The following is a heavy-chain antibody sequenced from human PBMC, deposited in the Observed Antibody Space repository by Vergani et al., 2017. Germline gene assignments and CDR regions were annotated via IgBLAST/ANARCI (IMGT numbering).Heavy chain of an antibody. CDR1: GGTFSSYA. J-gene: IGHJ6*02. CDR3: VGRGPGIVVVVASSYYCYGMNV. D-gene: IGHD2-15*01. CDR2: IIPIFGTA. V-gene: IGHV1-69*01. Sequence: QVQLVQSGAEVKKPGSSVKVSCKASGGTFSSYAISWVRQAPGQGLEWMGGIIPIFGTANYAQKFQGRVTSTADESTSTAYMELSSLRAEDAAVYYCVGRGPGIVVVVASSYYCYGMNVWDQGTTVAVSS.